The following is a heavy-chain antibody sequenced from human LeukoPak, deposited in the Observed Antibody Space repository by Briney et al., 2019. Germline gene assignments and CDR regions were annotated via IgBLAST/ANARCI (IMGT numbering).Heavy chain of an antibody. J-gene: IGHJ4*02. V-gene: IGHV1-69*13. Sequence: ASVKVSCKASGGTFSSYAISWVRQAPGQGLEGMGGIIPIFGTANYAQKFQGRVTITADESTSTAYMELSSLRSEDTAVYYCAVKYYYDSSGKNNYYFDYWGQGTLVTVSS. CDR2: IIPIFGTA. CDR1: GGTFSSYA. CDR3: AVKYYYDSSGKNNYYFDY. D-gene: IGHD3-22*01.